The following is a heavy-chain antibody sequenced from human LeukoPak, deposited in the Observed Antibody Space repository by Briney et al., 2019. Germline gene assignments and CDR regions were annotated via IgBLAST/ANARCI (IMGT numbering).Heavy chain of an antibody. CDR1: GYAFTIYG. J-gene: IGHJ4*02. D-gene: IGHD3-10*01. V-gene: IGHV1-18*01. CDR3: ARLRFGATFDY. CDR2: ISAYNGNT. Sequence: ASVKVSCTASGYAFTIYGISWVRQAPGQGLEWMGWISAYNGNTNYAQKLQGRVTMTTDTSTSTAYMELRSLRSDDTAVYYCARLRFGATFDYWGQGTLVTVSS.